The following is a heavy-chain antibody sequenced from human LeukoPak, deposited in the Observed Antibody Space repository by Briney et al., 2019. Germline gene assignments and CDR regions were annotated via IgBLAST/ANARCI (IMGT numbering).Heavy chain of an antibody. V-gene: IGHV3-48*01. D-gene: IGHD4-23*01. CDR2: ISSSSSTI. Sequence: PGGSLRLSCAASGFTFSSYSMNWVRQAPGKGLEWVSYISSSSSTIYYADSVKGRFTISRDNSKDSLYLQMNSLRVDDTAVYYCARAIFGLYGGDAFDIWGQGTMVTVSS. J-gene: IGHJ3*02. CDR3: ARAIFGLYGGDAFDI. CDR1: GFTFSSYS.